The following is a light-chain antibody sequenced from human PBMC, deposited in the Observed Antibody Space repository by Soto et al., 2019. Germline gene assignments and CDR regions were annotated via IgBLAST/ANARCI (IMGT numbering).Light chain of an antibody. CDR1: QSVSTN. V-gene: IGKV3-15*01. Sequence: DIVMTQSPATLSVSPGERATLSCRASQSVSTNLAWYQQKPGQAPRLLIYGFSSTRATGIPARFSGSGSGTEFTLNISSLQSEDFALYYCQQYNNWPPTFGQGTKVEIK. J-gene: IGKJ1*01. CDR3: QQYNNWPPT. CDR2: GFSS.